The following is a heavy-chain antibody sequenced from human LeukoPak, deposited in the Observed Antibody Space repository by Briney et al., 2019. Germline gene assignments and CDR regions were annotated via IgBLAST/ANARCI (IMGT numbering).Heavy chain of an antibody. J-gene: IGHJ4*02. Sequence: GSLRLSCAASGFTFSSYGMNWVRQAPGQGLEWVSYISSTSGTIYYADSVKGRLTISRDNAKTSLYLQMDSLRDEDTAVYYCARDLWGTSGYRFDYWGQGTLVTVSS. CDR1: GFTFSSYG. CDR2: ISSTSGTI. CDR3: ARDLWGTSGYRFDY. D-gene: IGHD3-22*01. V-gene: IGHV3-48*02.